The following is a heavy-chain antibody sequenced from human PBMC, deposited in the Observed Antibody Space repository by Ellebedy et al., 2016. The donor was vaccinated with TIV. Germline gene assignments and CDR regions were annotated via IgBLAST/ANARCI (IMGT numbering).Heavy chain of an antibody. CDR3: AREPTLHSRYFDY. V-gene: IGHV3-33*01. CDR2: IWYDGSNK. Sequence: GESLKISCAASGFTFSSCGMHWVRQAPGKGLEWVAAIWYDGSNKYYADSVKGRFTISRDNSKNTLYLQMDSLRAEDTALYYCAREPTLHSRYFDYWGQGTLVTVSS. D-gene: IGHD2-15*01. J-gene: IGHJ4*02. CDR1: GFTFSSCG.